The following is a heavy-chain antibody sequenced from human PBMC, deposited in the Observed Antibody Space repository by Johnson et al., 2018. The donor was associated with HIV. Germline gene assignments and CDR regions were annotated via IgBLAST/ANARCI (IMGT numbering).Heavy chain of an antibody. J-gene: IGHJ3*02. CDR2: IKQDGSEK. V-gene: IGHV3-7*05. Sequence: VQLVESGGGVVQPGGSLRLSCAASGFTFSNYWMSWVRQAPGKGLEWVANIKQDGSEKYYVDSVKGRFTISRDNAKNSLYLQMNSLRAEDTAVYYCARDLGYYYGSGSYYRDAFDIWGQGTMVTGSS. CDR1: GFTFSNYW. CDR3: ARDLGYYYGSGSYYRDAFDI. D-gene: IGHD3-10*01.